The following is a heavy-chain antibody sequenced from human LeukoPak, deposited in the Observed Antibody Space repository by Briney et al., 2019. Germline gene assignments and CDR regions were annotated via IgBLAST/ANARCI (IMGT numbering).Heavy chain of an antibody. J-gene: IGHJ4*02. CDR3: ARDVRGVIQYYFDY. CDR2: ISYDGSNK. D-gene: IGHD3-10*01. V-gene: IGHV3-30*04. CDR1: GFTFSSHA. Sequence: GRSLRLSCAASGFTFSSHAMHWVRQAPGKGLEWVAVISYDGSNKYYADSVKGRFTISRDNSKNTLYLQMNSLRAEDTAVYYCARDVRGVIQYYFDYWGQGTLVTVSS.